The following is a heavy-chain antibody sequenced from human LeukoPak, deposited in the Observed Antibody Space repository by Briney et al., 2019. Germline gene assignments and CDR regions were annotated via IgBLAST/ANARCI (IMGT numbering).Heavy chain of an antibody. CDR1: GFSFRNYA. D-gene: IGHD3-9*01. V-gene: IGHV3-23*01. CDR3: AKRDHFDDTGYAPLFDF. CDR2: ISGSGGRT. Sequence: GGSLRLSCAASGFSFRNYAMSWVRQAPGKGLEWVSGISGSGGRTYIADSVKGRFTISRDNSKNSLHQQMNSLRVEDSAVYYCAKRDHFDDTGYAPLFDFWGQGTLVTVSS. J-gene: IGHJ4*02.